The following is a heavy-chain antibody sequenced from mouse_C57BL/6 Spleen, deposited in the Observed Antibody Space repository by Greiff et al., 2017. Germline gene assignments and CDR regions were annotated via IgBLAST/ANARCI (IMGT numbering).Heavy chain of an antibody. CDR2: IDPSDSYT. CDR3: ASSYGSSPVDY. CDR1: GYTFTSYW. D-gene: IGHD1-1*01. J-gene: IGHJ2*01. Sequence: VQLQQPGAELVRPGTSVKLSCKASGYTFTSYWMHWVKQRPGQGLEWIGVIDPSDSYTNYNQKFKGKATLTVDPSSSTAYMQLSSLTSEDSAVYYCASSYGSSPVDYWGQGTTLTVAS. V-gene: IGHV1-59*01.